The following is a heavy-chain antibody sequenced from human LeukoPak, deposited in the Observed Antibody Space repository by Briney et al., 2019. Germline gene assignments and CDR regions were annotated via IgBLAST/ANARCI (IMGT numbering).Heavy chain of an antibody. CDR2: INHSGST. D-gene: IGHD2-15*01. CDR1: GGSFSGYY. CDR3: ARGYCSGGSCVGYYYGMDV. V-gene: IGHV4-34*01. Sequence: NPSETLSLTCAVYGGSFSGYYWSWIRQPPGKGLEWIGEINHSGSTNYNPSLKSRVTISVDTSKNQFSLKLSSVTAADTAVYYCARGYCSGGSCVGYYYGMDVWGQGTTVTVSS. J-gene: IGHJ6*02.